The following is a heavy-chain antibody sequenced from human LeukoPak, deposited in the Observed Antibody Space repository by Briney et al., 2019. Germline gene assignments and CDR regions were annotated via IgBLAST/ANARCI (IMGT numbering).Heavy chain of an antibody. Sequence: ASVKVSCKTSGYTFTNLDINWLRQAPGQGLEWMGWMSPNSGDTGYAQKFQGRVTMTRDTSTSTVYMELRSLRSEDTAVYYCARDRAATFDYWGQGTLVTVSS. J-gene: IGHJ4*02. CDR2: MSPNSGDT. D-gene: IGHD1-26*01. V-gene: IGHV1-8*01. CDR1: GYTFTNLD. CDR3: ARDRAATFDY.